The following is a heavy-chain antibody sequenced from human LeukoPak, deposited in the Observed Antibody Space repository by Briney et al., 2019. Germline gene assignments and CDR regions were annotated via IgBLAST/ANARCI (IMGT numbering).Heavy chain of an antibody. D-gene: IGHD3-10*01. CDR3: AKGGLLWFGESPTAGAFDI. Sequence: GGSLRLSCAASGLTVSKNYMSWVRQAPGKGLESVSVIYSGGSTYYADSVKGRFTISRDNSKNTLYLQMNSLRAEDTAVYYCAKGGLLWFGESPTAGAFDIWGQGTMVTVSS. CDR1: GLTVSKNY. V-gene: IGHV3-66*02. CDR2: IYSGGST. J-gene: IGHJ3*02.